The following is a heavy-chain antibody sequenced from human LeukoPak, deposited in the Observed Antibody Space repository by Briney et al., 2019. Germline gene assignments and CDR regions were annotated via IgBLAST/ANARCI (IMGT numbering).Heavy chain of an antibody. Sequence: PSQTLSITCAVSGGSISSGGYSWSWIRQPPGKGLEWIGYIYHSGSTYYNPSLKSRVTISVDRSKNQFSLKLSSVTAADTAVYYCARGRTGTTSTREGIVDFDYWGQGTLVTVSS. CDR1: GGSISSGGYS. D-gene: IGHD1-7*01. CDR3: ARGRTGTTSTREGIVDFDY. CDR2: IYHSGST. V-gene: IGHV4-30-2*01. J-gene: IGHJ4*02.